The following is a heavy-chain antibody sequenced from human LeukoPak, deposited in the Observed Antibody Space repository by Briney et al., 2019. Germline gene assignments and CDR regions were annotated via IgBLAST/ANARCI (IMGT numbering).Heavy chain of an antibody. J-gene: IGHJ4*02. CDR2: IYYSGST. V-gene: IGHV4-59*02. CDR3: ARAPAAAANAGFDY. Sequence: SETLSLTCTVSGGSVSSYYWSWIRQPPGKGLEWIGYIYYSGSTNYNPSLKSRVTISVDTSKNQFSLRLSSVTAADTAVYYCARAPAAAANAGFDYWGQGTLVTVSS. CDR1: GGSVSSYY. D-gene: IGHD6-13*01.